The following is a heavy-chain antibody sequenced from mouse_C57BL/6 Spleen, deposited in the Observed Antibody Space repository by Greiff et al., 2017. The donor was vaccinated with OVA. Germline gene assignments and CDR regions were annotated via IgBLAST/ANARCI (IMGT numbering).Heavy chain of an antibody. Sequence: EVHLVESGGGLVKPGGSLKLSCAASGFTFSDYGMHWVRQAPEQGLEWVAYISSGSSTIYYADTVKGRFTISRDNAKNTLFLQMTSLRSEDTAVYYCAKYLSYFDYWGQGTTLTVSS. CDR3: AKYLSYFDY. V-gene: IGHV5-17*01. CDR1: GFTFSDYG. CDR2: ISSGSSTI. J-gene: IGHJ2*01. D-gene: IGHD5-1*01.